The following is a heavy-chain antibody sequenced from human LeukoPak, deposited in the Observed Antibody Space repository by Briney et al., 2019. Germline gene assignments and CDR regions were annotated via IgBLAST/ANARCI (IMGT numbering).Heavy chain of an antibody. D-gene: IGHD3-10*01. CDR2: ITPIFGTA. CDR3: ARGTMVRGVIEAVDY. J-gene: IGHJ4*02. CDR1: GGTFSSYA. V-gene: IGHV1-69*13. Sequence: SVKVSCKASGGTFSSYAISWVRQAPGQGLEWMGGITPIFGTANYAQKFQGRVTITADESTSTAYMELSSLRSEDTAVYYCARGTMVRGVIEAVDYWGQGTLVTVSS.